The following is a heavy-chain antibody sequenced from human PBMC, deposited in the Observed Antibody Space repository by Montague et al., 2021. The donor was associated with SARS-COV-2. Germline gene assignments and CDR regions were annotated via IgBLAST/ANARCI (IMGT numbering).Heavy chain of an antibody. CDR1: GDSVSSNSAA. J-gene: IGHJ5*02. Sequence: CAISGDSVSSNSAAWNWIRQSPSRGLEWLGRTYYRSKWYNDYAVSVKSRITINPDTSKNQFSLQLNSVTPEDTAVYYCARGYDYVWGSYRYLHWFDPWGQGTLVTVSS. CDR3: ARGYDYVWGSYRYLHWFDP. CDR2: TYYRSKWYN. V-gene: IGHV6-1*01. D-gene: IGHD3-16*02.